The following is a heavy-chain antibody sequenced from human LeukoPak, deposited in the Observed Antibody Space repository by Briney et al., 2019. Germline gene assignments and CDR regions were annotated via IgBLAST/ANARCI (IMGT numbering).Heavy chain of an antibody. V-gene: IGHV1-18*01. J-gene: IGHJ3*02. CDR3: ARDNYVNAFDI. Sequence: GASVKVSCKASGYTFASYGISWVRQAPGQGLEWMGWISAYKANTNYAQKVQGRVTMTTDTSTNTAYMELRSLRSDDTAVYYCARDNYVNAFDIWGQGTMVTVSS. D-gene: IGHD4-11*01. CDR2: ISAYKANT. CDR1: GYTFASYG.